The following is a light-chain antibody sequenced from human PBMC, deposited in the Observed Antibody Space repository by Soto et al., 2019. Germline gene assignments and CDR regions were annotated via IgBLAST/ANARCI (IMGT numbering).Light chain of an antibody. CDR3: NSYTTTSTYV. Sequence: QSALTQPASVSGSPGQSITISCTGTSSDVGAYNYVSWYQQHPGRAPKLMIFDVSNRPSGVSNRFSGSKSGNTASLTISGLQAEDEADYYCNSYTTTSTYVFGTGPKSPS. CDR2: DVS. CDR1: SSDVGAYNY. V-gene: IGLV2-14*01. J-gene: IGLJ1*01.